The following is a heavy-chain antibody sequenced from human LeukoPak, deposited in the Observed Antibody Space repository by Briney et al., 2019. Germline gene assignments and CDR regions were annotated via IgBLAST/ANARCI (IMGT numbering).Heavy chain of an antibody. D-gene: IGHD3-10*01. CDR3: AREIPARGVITYDY. CDR1: GGSLSGYY. Sequence: SETLSLTCAVSGGSLSGYYWTWIRQPPGKGLEWIGEINHSGSTNYNPSLKSRVTISVDTSRKQFFLRLSSVTAADTAMYYCAREIPARGVITYDYWGQGTLVTVSS. CDR2: INHSGST. V-gene: IGHV4-34*01. J-gene: IGHJ4*02.